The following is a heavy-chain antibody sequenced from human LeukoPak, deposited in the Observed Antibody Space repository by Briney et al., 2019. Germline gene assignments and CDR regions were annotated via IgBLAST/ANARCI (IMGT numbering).Heavy chain of an antibody. V-gene: IGHV3-53*01. J-gene: IGHJ4*02. Sequence: GGSLTLSCAASGFAVSDKYMSWVRQAPGKGLEWVSVIYSRTYYADSVKGRFAISRDNSKNTLYLQMNSLKVGHTAVYFCATEKGYTSSWYIDYWGQGTLVTVSS. D-gene: IGHD6-13*01. CDR2: IYSRT. CDR1: GFAVSDKY. CDR3: ATEKGYTSSWYIDY.